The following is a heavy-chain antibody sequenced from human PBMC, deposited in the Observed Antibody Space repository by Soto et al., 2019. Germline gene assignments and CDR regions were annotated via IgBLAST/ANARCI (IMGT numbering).Heavy chain of an antibody. CDR2: IYHSGST. V-gene: IGHV4-4*02. D-gene: IGHD2-15*01. Sequence: QVPLQESGPGLVKPSGTLSLTCAVTSCSISSSKRWSWVRQPPGEGLDWIGEIYHSGSTNYNPSLKGRVTIAVDKSKNQFALKLSSVTAADTAVYYCARGYCSGGSCQGVYFDYWGQGTLVTVSS. J-gene: IGHJ4*02. CDR3: ARGYCSGGSCQGVYFDY. CDR1: SCSISSSKR.